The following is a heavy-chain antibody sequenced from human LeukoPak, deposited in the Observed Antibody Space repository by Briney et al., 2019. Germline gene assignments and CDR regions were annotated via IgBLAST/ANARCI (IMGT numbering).Heavy chain of an antibody. CDR3: ARGLDAY. Sequence: PSETLSLTCAVYGGSFSGYYWSWIRQPPGKGLVWIGEINHSGSTNYNPSLKSRVTVSVDTSKNQFSLRLTSVTAADTAVYYCARGLDAYWGQGTLATVSS. CDR2: INHSGST. J-gene: IGHJ4*02. V-gene: IGHV4-34*01. CDR1: GGSFSGYY.